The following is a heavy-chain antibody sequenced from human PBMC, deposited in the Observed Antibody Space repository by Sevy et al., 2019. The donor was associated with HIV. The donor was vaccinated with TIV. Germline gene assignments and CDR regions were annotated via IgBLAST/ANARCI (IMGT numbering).Heavy chain of an antibody. V-gene: IGHV3-33*06. J-gene: IGHJ6*02. CDR3: AKAVADSNYYYGLDV. CDR2: IWFDGSNK. D-gene: IGHD6-19*01. CDR1: VFTFSTYS. Sequence: GGSLRLSCAASVFTFSTYSMHWVRQAPGKGLEWVALIWFDGSNKYYADSVKGRFTISRDNSKNTLYLQMNSLRAEDTAVYYCAKAVADSNYYYGLDVWGQGTTVTVSS.